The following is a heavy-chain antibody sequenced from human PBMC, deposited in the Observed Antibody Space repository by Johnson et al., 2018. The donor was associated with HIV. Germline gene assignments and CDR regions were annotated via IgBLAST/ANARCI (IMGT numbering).Heavy chain of an antibody. D-gene: IGHD3-22*01. V-gene: IGHV3-11*01. CDR1: GFTFTDYQ. J-gene: IGHJ3*02. Sequence: QVQLVESGGGVVQPGRSLRLSCAASGFTFTDYQMSWIRQAPGKGLEWVSYISRSGTTIYYADSVQGRFTVSRDNAKNSLYLQMNSLRAEDTALYYCATVVYYDSSALRMYAFDIWGQGTMVTVSS. CDR2: ISRSGTTI. CDR3: ATVVYYDSSALRMYAFDI.